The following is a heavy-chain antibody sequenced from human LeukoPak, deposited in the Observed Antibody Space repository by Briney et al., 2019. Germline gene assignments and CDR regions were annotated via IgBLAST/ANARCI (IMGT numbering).Heavy chain of an antibody. CDR1: GFTFSSYA. D-gene: IGHD5-18*01. CDR2: IWYDGSNK. J-gene: IGHJ4*02. CDR3: ASEPGAAMGDY. V-gene: IGHV3-33*08. Sequence: GGSLRLSCAASGFTFSSYAMHWVRQAPGKGLEWVAVIWYDGSNKYYADSVKGRFTISRDNSKNTLYLQMNSLRAEDTAVYYCASEPGAAMGDYWGQGTLVTVSS.